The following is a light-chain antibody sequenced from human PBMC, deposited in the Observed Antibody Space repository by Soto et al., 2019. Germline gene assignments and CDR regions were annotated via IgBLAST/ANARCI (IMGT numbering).Light chain of an antibody. CDR1: SSNIGAGYA. V-gene: IGLV1-40*01. CDR2: GNS. Sequence: QLVLTQPPSVSGAPGQRVPISCTGSSSNIGAGYAVHWYQQLPGTAPKLLIYGNSNRPSGVPDRFSGSKSGTSASLAITGLQAEDEADYSCQSYDSSLSGSVFGGGTQLTVL. CDR3: QSYDSSLSGSV. J-gene: IGLJ2*01.